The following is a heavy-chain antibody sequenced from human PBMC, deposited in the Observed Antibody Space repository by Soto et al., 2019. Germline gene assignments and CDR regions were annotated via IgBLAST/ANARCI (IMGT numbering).Heavy chain of an antibody. Sequence: SVKVSCKASGFTFTSSAVQWVRQARGQRLEWIGWIVVGSGNTNYAQKFQERVTITRDMSTSTAYMELSSLRSEDTAVYYCAAELERRYYYYGMDVWGQGTTVTVSS. CDR1: GFTFTSSA. CDR3: AAELERRYYYYGMDV. J-gene: IGHJ6*02. CDR2: IVVGSGNT. V-gene: IGHV1-58*01. D-gene: IGHD1-1*01.